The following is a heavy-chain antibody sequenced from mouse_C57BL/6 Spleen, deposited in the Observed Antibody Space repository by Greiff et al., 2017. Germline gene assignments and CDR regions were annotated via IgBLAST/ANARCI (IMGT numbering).Heavy chain of an antibody. V-gene: IGHV1-62-2*01. CDR3: ARHEDGGYDGWWYFDV. Sequence: VQLQQSGAELVKPGASVKLSCKASGYTFTEYTIHWVKQRSGQGLEWIGWFYPGSGSIKYNEKFKDKATLTADKSSSTVYMELSRLTSEDSAVYVCARHEDGGYDGWWYFDVWGTGTTVTVSS. J-gene: IGHJ1*03. CDR2: FYPGSGSI. D-gene: IGHD2-2*01. CDR1: GYTFTEYT.